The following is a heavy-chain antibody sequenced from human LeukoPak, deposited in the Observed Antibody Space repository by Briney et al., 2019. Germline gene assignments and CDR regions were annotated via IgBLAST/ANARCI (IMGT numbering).Heavy chain of an antibody. V-gene: IGHV1-2*02. CDR2: MTPNSGCT. CDR1: GYIFTLYN. Sequence: APVKASCKPSGYIFTLYNLLCVRGAPEHRLEWMGWMTPNSGCTNYAQKFPGRVAMTRDTSISPAYMELSGLKSDDPAQYHCVPDSGGSGFAYWGQGSLVTVSS. J-gene: IGHJ4*02. CDR3: VPDSGGSGFAY. D-gene: IGHD2-15*01.